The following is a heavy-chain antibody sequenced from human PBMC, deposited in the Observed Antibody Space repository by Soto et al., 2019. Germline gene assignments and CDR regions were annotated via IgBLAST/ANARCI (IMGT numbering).Heavy chain of an antibody. CDR3: ASDIPTRTNLLLYFDPA. D-gene: IGHD3-9*01. J-gene: IGHJ5*02. Sequence: SETLSLTCTVSGASITQYYWNWIRQSPGKGLEWIVSVSSTGSTVYNPSLTSRVTVSVDTSKNQFSLTLSSVTAADTAVYYCASDIPTRTNLLLYFDPAWGQGTLVTVS. CDR1: GASITQYY. V-gene: IGHV4-4*08. CDR2: VSSTGST.